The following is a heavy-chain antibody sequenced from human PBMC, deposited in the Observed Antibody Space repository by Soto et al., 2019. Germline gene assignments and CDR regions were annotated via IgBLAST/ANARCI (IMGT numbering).Heavy chain of an antibody. J-gene: IGHJ3*02. CDR2: IDPSDSYT. CDR1: GYSFTSYW. CDR3: ARPAQYCSGGSCYSWWAFDI. Sequence: PGESLKISCKGSGYSFTSYWISWVRQMPGKGLEWMGRIDPSDSYTNYSPSFQGHVTISADKSISTAYLQWSSLKAADTAMYYCARPAQYCSGGSCYSWWAFDIWGQGTMVTVSS. V-gene: IGHV5-10-1*01. D-gene: IGHD2-15*01.